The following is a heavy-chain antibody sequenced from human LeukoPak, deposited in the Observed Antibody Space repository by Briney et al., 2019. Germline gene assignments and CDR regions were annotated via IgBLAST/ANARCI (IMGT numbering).Heavy chain of an antibody. Sequence: GGSLRLSCAASGFTFSGYGMYWVRQAAGKGLEGVAFIRYGGSDKYHADSVKGRFTIYRDNSKNTLDLQMNSLRAEDTAVYYCAKGSMIVATSPFDIWGQGTMVTVSS. V-gene: IGHV3-30*02. CDR2: IRYGGSDK. CDR3: AKGSMIVATSPFDI. D-gene: IGHD3-22*01. CDR1: GFTFSGYG. J-gene: IGHJ3*02.